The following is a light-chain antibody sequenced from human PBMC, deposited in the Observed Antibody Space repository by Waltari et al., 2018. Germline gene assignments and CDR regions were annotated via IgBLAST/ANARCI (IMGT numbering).Light chain of an antibody. V-gene: IGLV2-14*03. Sequence: QSALTQPASVSGSPGQSSSISCTGTRSDVGGYEYFSCYQQYPGKAPKLMIFYVSNRPSGVSDRFSGSKSGNTASLTISGLQAEDEAYYYCSSYSTSSTLVVFGGGTKVTVL. J-gene: IGLJ2*01. CDR1: RSDVGGYEY. CDR3: SSYSTSSTLVV. CDR2: YVS.